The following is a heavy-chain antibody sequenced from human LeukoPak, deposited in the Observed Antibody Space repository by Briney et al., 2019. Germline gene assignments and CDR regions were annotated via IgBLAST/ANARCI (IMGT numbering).Heavy chain of an antibody. V-gene: IGHV3-7*01. CDR2: TEQNGRQK. CDR3: ARDRNYYGSGSLDV. Sequence: GGSLRLSCSASGFTFGQSWMSWVRQAPGKGLEWVANTEQNGRQKFYVDSVTGRFTISRDNAKKSLYLQMNSLRVEDTAVYYCARDRNYYGSGSLDVWGKGTPVTVSS. CDR1: GFTFGQSW. J-gene: IGHJ6*04. D-gene: IGHD3-10*01.